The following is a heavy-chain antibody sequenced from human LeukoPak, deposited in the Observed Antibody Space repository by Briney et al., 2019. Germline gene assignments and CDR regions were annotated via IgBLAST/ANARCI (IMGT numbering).Heavy chain of an antibody. D-gene: IGHD3-3*01. CDR2: ISAYNGNT. V-gene: IGHV1-18*01. J-gene: IGHJ5*02. Sequence: ASVKVSCKASGYTFTSYGISWVRQAPGQGLEWMGWISAYNGNTNYAQKLQGRVTMTTDTSTSTAYMELRSLRSDDTAVYYCARDRDHLEPLHWFDPWGQGTLVTVFS. CDR1: GYTFTSYG. CDR3: ARDRDHLEPLHWFDP.